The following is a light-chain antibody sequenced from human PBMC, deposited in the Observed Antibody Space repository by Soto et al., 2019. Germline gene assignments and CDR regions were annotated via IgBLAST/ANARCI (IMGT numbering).Light chain of an antibody. CDR1: QSVSSN. Sequence: IVMTQSPATLSVSPGERATLSRRASQSVSSNLAWYQQKPGQAPRLLIYGASTRATGIPARFSGSGSGTEFTLTISSLQSEDFAVYYCQQYNNWPPWTFCQGTKVDIK. V-gene: IGKV3-15*01. CDR3: QQYNNWPPWT. J-gene: IGKJ1*01. CDR2: GAS.